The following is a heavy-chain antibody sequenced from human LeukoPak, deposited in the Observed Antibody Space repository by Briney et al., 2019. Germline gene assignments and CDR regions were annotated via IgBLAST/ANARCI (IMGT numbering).Heavy chain of an antibody. CDR2: INPNSGGT. J-gene: IGHJ4*02. Sequence: EASVKVSCKASGYTFTGYYMHWVRQAPGQGLEWMGWINPNSGGTNYAQKFQGRVTMTRDTSISTAYMELSRLRSDDTAVYYCARNPPYYYGSGSSSWGQGTLVTVSS. V-gene: IGHV1-2*02. D-gene: IGHD3-10*01. CDR1: GYTFTGYY. CDR3: ARNPPYYYGSGSSS.